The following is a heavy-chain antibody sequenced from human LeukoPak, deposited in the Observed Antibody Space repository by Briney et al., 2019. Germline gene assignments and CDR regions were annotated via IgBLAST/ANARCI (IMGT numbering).Heavy chain of an antibody. J-gene: IGHJ4*02. CDR1: GFTFSSYG. CDR3: AKVNSIVGASNGKFDY. V-gene: IGHV3-30*02. D-gene: IGHD1-26*01. CDR2: IRYDGSNK. Sequence: GGSLRLSCAASGFTFSSYGMHWVRQAPGKGLEWVAFIRYDGSNKYYADSVKGRFTISRDNSKNTLYLQMNSLRAEDTAVYYCAKVNSIVGASNGKFDYWGQGTLVTVSS.